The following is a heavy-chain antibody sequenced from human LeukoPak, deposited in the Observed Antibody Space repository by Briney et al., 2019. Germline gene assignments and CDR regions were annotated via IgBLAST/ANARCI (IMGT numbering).Heavy chain of an antibody. J-gene: IGHJ4*02. CDR2: IYSGGST. Sequence: GGSLRLSCAASGFTVSSNYRSWVRQAPGKGLEWVSVIYSGGSTYYADSVKGRFTISRDNSKNTLYLQMNSLRAEDTAVYYCVKGSGSRIFDYWGQGTLDTVSS. CDR1: GFTVSSNY. V-gene: IGHV3-53*01. CDR3: VKGSGSRIFDY. D-gene: IGHD3-10*01.